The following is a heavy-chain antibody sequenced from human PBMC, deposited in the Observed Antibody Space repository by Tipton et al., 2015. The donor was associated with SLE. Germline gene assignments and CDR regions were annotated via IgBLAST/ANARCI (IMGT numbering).Heavy chain of an antibody. CDR1: DGSIISSSYY. D-gene: IGHD6-13*01. V-gene: IGHV4-39*07. Sequence: TLSLTCTVSDGSIISSSYYWGWIRQPPGKGLEWIGEIYHSGSTNYNPSLKSRVTISVDKSKNQFSLKLSSVTAADTAVYYCARATHSSSWYTLGLHPGDWGQGTLVTVSS. J-gene: IGHJ4*02. CDR2: IYHSGST. CDR3: ARATHSSSWYTLGLHPGD.